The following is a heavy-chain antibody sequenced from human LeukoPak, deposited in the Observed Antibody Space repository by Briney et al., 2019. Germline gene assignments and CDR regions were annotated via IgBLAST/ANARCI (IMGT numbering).Heavy chain of an antibody. CDR2: ISSTSFTI. CDR3: ARETSTYCSSTSCYPYMDV. V-gene: IGHV3-48*01. D-gene: IGHD2-2*01. J-gene: IGHJ6*03. Sequence: GGSLRLSCAASGFTFSSYEMNWVRQAPGKGLEWVSYISSTSFTIYYADSVKGRFTISRDNSKNTLYLQMNSLRAEDTAVYYCARETSTYCSSTSCYPYMDVWGKGTTVTVSS. CDR1: GFTFSSYE.